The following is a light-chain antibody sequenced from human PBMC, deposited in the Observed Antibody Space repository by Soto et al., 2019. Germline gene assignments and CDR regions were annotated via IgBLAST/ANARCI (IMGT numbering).Light chain of an antibody. Sequence: QSFLTQPAAVSVSRGESVAISCTGTSSDVGAYNYVSWYQQHPGKAPKLLLSKVSNRPSGVSDRFSGSKSGNTASLTISGLQAEDEADYYCSSLTTSFTYVFGTGNKVTVL. CDR2: KVS. CDR1: SSDVGAYNY. CDR3: SSLTTSFTYV. V-gene: IGLV2-14*01. J-gene: IGLJ1*01.